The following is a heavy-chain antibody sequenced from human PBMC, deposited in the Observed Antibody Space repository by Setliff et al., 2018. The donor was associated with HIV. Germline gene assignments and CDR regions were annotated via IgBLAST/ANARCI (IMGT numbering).Heavy chain of an antibody. V-gene: IGHV4-4*09. J-gene: IGHJ6*03. CDR2: IYTSGST. D-gene: IGHD5-18*01. CDR3: AESVDTTMDDYYYVDI. CDR1: DDPINSFY. Sequence: SETLSLTCTVSDDPINSFYWSWIRQPPGKGLEWIGYIYTSGSTNYNLSLEGRVTISVDTSKNQFSLKLSSVTAADTAVYYCAESVDTTMDDYYYVDIWGTGTTVTVSS.